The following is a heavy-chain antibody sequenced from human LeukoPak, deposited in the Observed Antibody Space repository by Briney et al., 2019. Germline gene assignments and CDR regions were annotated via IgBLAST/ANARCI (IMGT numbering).Heavy chain of an antibody. CDR2: IYTSGST. V-gene: IGHV4-4*07. CDR3: ARDSYRSGYSSGWYSDY. D-gene: IGHD6-19*01. CDR1: GGSISSYH. J-gene: IGHJ4*02. Sequence: SETLSLTCTVSGGSISSYHWSWIRQSAGKGLEWIGRIYTSGSTDYNPSLESRVTMSVDTSKNQFSLKLSSVTAADTAVYYCARDSYRSGYSSGWYSDYWGQGTLVTVSS.